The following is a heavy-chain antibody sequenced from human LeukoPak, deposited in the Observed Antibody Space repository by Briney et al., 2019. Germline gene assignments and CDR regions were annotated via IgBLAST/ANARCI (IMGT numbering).Heavy chain of an antibody. CDR2: IYPGDSDT. CDR3: ARHKYYYDNSGLRFDP. CDR1: GYSFTSYW. J-gene: IGHJ5*02. V-gene: IGHV5-51*01. D-gene: IGHD3-22*01. Sequence: GESLKISCKGSGYSFTSYWIGWVRQMPGKGLEWMGIIYPGDSDTRYSPSFQGQVTISADKSISTAYLQWSSLKASDTAMYYCARHKYYYDNSGLRFDPWGQGTLVTVSS.